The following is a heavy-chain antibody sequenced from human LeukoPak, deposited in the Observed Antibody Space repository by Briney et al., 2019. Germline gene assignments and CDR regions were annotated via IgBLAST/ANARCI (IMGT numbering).Heavy chain of an antibody. CDR3: ARDRYSGSYPLDY. J-gene: IGHJ4*02. CDR1: GFTFDDYA. D-gene: IGHD1-26*01. V-gene: IGHV3-9*01. Sequence: PGGSLRLSCAASGFTFDDYAMHWVRQAPGKGLEWVSGISWNSGSIGYADSVKGRFTISRDNAKNSLYLQMSSLRAEDTAMYYCARDRYSGSYPLDYWGQGTLVTVSS. CDR2: ISWNSGSI.